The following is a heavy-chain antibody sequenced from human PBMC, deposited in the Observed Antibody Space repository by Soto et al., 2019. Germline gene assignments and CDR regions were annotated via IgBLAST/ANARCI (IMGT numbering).Heavy chain of an antibody. Sequence: SETLSLTCAVYGGSFSGYYWSWIRQPPGKGLEWIGEINHSGSTNYNPSLKSRVTISVDTSKNQFSLKLSSVTAADTAVYYCVRALIHISGMDVWGQGTTVTVSS. CDR1: GGSFSGYY. CDR3: VRALIHISGMDV. V-gene: IGHV4-34*01. J-gene: IGHJ6*02. D-gene: IGHD2-21*01. CDR2: INHSGST.